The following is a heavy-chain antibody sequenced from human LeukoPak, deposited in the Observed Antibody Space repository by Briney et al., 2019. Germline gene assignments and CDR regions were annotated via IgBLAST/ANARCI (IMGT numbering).Heavy chain of an antibody. D-gene: IGHD3-10*01. Sequence: ASVKVSCKVSGYTLTELSMHWVRQAPGKGLEWMGGFDPEYGETIYAQKFQGRVTMTEDTSTDIAHMELRSMRFEDTAVYYCATGRPTRILMVRGAALDSWGQGTLVTVSS. CDR1: GYTLTELS. V-gene: IGHV1-24*01. CDR3: ATGRPTRILMVRGAALDS. J-gene: IGHJ5*01. CDR2: FDPEYGET.